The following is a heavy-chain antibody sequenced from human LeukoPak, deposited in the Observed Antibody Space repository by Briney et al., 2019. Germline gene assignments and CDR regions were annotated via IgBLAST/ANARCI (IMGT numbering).Heavy chain of an antibody. Sequence: GGSLRLSCAASGFTFSDYWMSWVRQAPGKGLEWVASIKQDGSEDYYVDSVKGRFTISRDNAKKSMYLQMNSLRADETAVYYCARDGGYCSGGSCYWECWGQGTLVIVPT. V-gene: IGHV3-7*01. J-gene: IGHJ4*02. CDR3: ARDGGYCSGGSCYWEC. CDR1: GFTFSDYW. D-gene: IGHD2-15*01. CDR2: IKQDGSED.